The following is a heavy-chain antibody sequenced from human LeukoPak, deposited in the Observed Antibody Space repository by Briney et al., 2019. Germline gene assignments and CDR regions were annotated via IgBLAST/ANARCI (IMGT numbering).Heavy chain of an antibody. V-gene: IGHV1-46*01. D-gene: IGHD3-22*01. CDR2: INPSGGST. Sequence: GGSLRLSCAASGFTFSIYSMHWVRHAPGQGLEWMGIINPSGGSTSYAQKFQGRVTMTRDTSTSTVYMELSSLRSEDTAVYYCARDFALRASNAGTMILDYWGQGTLVTVSS. CDR1: GFTFSIYS. J-gene: IGHJ4*02. CDR3: ARDFALRASNAGTMILDY.